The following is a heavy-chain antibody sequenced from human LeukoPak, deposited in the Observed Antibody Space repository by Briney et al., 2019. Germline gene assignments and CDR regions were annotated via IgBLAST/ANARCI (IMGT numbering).Heavy chain of an antibody. D-gene: IGHD5-24*01. CDR3: ARKDGDI. V-gene: IGHV4-4*07. J-gene: IGHJ3*02. Sequence: SETLSLTCTVSGASVSSYYWTWIRQPAGRGLEWIGRIDGSGSTNYNPSLKSRVTMSVDSSKNQFSLKVTSVTAADTAVYYCARKDGDIWGQGTMVTVSS. CDR1: GASVSSYY. CDR2: IDGSGST.